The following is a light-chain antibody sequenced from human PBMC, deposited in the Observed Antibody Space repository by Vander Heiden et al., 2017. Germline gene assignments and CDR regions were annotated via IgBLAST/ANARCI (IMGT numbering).Light chain of an antibody. CDR1: QCLLHSNGYNY. J-gene: IGKJ2*01. CDR3: MQALQSHT. Sequence: DIVMTQSPLSLPVTPGEPASISCRSSQCLLHSNGYNYLDWYLQKPGQSPQLLIYLGSNRASGVPDRFSGSGSGTDFTLKISRVEAEDVGVYYCMQALQSHTFGQGTKLEIK. CDR2: LGS. V-gene: IGKV2-28*01.